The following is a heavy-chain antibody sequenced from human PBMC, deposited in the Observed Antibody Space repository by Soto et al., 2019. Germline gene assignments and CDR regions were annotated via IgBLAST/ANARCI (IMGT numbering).Heavy chain of an antibody. J-gene: IGHJ5*02. V-gene: IGHV5-51*03. CDR1: GYSFSNYW. CDR2: IYPGDSET. CDR3: ARRRAGNPGGWCDP. D-gene: IGHD6-13*01. Sequence: EVQLVQSGEEVKKPGESLKISCKGSGYSFSNYWIVWVRQMPGKGLEWMGIIYPGDSETKYSPSFQGQVTISADKSINTAYLQWISLKASDAAMYDCARRRAGNPGGWCDPWGQGTLVTVSS.